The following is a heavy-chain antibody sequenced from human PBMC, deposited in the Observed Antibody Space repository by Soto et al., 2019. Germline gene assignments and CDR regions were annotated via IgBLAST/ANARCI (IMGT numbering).Heavy chain of an antibody. CDR3: EKDNGGTIDY. CDR1: GFTFGNYF. V-gene: IGHV3-43*01. D-gene: IGHD3-16*01. Sequence: EVHLVESGGVVVQPGESLRLSCAASGFTFGNYFMHWVRQAPGEGLEWVSLISGNGDTTSYVGSVKGRFTVSSDNSKTALYLQMSSLRTEDTAFYYCEKDNGGTIDYWGQGTLVTVSS. CDR2: ISGNGDTT. J-gene: IGHJ4*02.